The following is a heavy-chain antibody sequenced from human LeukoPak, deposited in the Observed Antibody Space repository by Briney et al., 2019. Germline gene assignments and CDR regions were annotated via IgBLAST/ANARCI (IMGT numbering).Heavy chain of an antibody. CDR3: ARDLDSSGYYHVVDS. CDR2: ISTSGRT. Sequence: TGGSLRLSCADSGFTFSSYAMSWVRQAPGKGQEWVSLISTSGRTHYADSVQGRFTISRDNSKNTLSLHMNSLRAEDTAVYYCARDLDSSGYYHVVDSWGQGALVTVSS. D-gene: IGHD3-22*01. V-gene: IGHV3-23*01. J-gene: IGHJ4*02. CDR1: GFTFSSYA.